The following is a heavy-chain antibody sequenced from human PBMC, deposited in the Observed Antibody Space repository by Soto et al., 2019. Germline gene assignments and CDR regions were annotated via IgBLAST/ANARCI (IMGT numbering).Heavy chain of an antibody. CDR1: GGTFSSYA. J-gene: IGHJ3*02. CDR3: ASTYGSDHRDDFDI. CDR2: IIPIFGTA. V-gene: IGHV1-69*13. Sequence: SVKVSCKASGGTFSSYAISWVRQAPGQGLEWMGGIIPIFGTANYAQKFQGRVTITADESTSTAYMELSSLRSEDTAVYYCASTYGSDHRDDFDIWGQGTMVTV. D-gene: IGHD3-10*01.